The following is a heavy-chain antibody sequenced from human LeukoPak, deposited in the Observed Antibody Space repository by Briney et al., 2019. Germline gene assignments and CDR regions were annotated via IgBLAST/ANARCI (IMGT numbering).Heavy chain of an antibody. D-gene: IGHD1-26*01. CDR3: ARGRSNYYGMDV. V-gene: IGHV4-59*01. Sequence: SETLSLTCSVSDGSINSYYWNWIRRPPGKGLEWIGYIYYNGNTNYSPSLKSRVTKSVDTSKNLFSLKVSSVTAADTAVYYCARGRSNYYGMDVWGQGTTVTVSS. CDR1: DGSINSYY. J-gene: IGHJ6*02. CDR2: IYYNGNT.